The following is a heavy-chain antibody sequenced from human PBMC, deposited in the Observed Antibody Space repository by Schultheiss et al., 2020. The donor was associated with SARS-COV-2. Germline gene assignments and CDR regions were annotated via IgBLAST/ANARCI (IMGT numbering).Heavy chain of an antibody. CDR1: GYSFTSYW. CDR3: ARSGGSYYYYGMDV. Sequence: GGSLRLSCKGSGYSFTSYWIGWVRQMPGKGLEWMGIIYPGDSDTRYSPSFQGQVTISADKSISTAYLQWSSLRAEDTAVYYCARSGGSYYYYGMDVWGQGTTVTVSS. V-gene: IGHV5-51*01. D-gene: IGHD1-26*01. CDR2: IYPGDSDT. J-gene: IGHJ6*02.